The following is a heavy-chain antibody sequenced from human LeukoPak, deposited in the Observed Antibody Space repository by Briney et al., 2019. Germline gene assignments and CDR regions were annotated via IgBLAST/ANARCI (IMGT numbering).Heavy chain of an antibody. CDR3: AKGLERESRRDY. J-gene: IGHJ4*02. CDR2: ISANGGNT. D-gene: IGHD1-1*01. CDR1: GFTFSDYT. Sequence: PGGSLRLSCAASGFTFSDYTMYWVRQAPGKGLEWVSGISANGGNTYYTDSLKGRFTISRDNSKNTLFLQMNSLRADDTAIYYCAKGLERESRRDYWGQGTLVTVSS. V-gene: IGHV3-23*01.